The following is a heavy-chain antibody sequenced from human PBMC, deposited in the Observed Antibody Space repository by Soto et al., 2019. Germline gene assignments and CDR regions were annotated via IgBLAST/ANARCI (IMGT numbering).Heavy chain of an antibody. CDR3: ARDFFLAGTGRHYFDY. J-gene: IGHJ4*02. Sequence: ASVKVSCKTSGGTFSSYAISWVRQAPGQGLEWMGGIIPIFGTANYAQKFQGRVTITADESTSTAYMELSSLRSEDTAVYYCARDFFLAGTGRHYFDYWGQGTLVTVSS. CDR2: IIPIFGTA. CDR1: GGTFSSYA. D-gene: IGHD3-10*01. V-gene: IGHV1-69*13.